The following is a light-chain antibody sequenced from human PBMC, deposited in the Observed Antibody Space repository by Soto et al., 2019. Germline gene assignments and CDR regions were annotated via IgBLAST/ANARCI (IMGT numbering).Light chain of an antibody. J-gene: IGKJ4*01. CDR3: QQYDTVPSLT. CDR2: DAS. V-gene: IGKV1-33*01. CDR1: QDINNY. Sequence: DIQLTQSPSSLSASVGDRVTITCQASQDINNYLTWYHQKPGKAPNLLMFDASNLEIEVPSRFSGSGSGTHFTLTIPSLQPEDIGTYYCQQYDTVPSLTFGGGTKVEI.